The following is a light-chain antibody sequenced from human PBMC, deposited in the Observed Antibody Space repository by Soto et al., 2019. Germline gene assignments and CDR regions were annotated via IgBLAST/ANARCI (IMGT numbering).Light chain of an antibody. Sequence: QSVLTQPPSVSGAPGQRVTISCTGSSSNNGAGYDVHWYQQLPETAPKLLISGDTNRPSGVPDRFSGSKSGTSASLAITGLRAEDEADYYCQSFDSSLSGWLFGGGTKLTVL. CDR1: SSNNGAGYD. CDR3: QSFDSSLSGWL. CDR2: GDT. V-gene: IGLV1-40*01. J-gene: IGLJ3*02.